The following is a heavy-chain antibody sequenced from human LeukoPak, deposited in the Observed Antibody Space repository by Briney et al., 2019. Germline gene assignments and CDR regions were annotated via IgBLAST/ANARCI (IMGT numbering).Heavy chain of an antibody. J-gene: IGHJ4*02. CDR1: GFTVSSNY. CDR3: ARDTYYDATPLFDY. CDR2: IYSGGST. V-gene: IGHV3-53*05. D-gene: IGHD3-22*01. Sequence: GGSLRLSCAASGFTVSSNYMSWVRQAPGKGLEWVSVIYSGGSTYYADSVKGRFTISRDNSKNTLYLQMGSLRAEDMAVYYCARDTYYDATPLFDYWGQGTLVTVSS.